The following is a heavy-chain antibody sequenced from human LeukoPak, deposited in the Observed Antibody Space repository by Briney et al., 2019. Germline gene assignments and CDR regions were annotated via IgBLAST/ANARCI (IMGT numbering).Heavy chain of an antibody. CDR2: IDPSDSYP. V-gene: IGHV5-10-1*01. CDR1: GYSFTSYW. D-gene: IGHD3-22*01. J-gene: IGHJ4*02. Sequence: GESLKISCKGSGYSFTSYWINWVRQMPGKGLEWMGRIDPSDSYPNYSPSFQGHVTISADKSISTAYLQWSSLKASDTAMYYCARGDYYDSSGYYDFDYWGQGTLVTVSS. CDR3: ARGDYYDSSGYYDFDY.